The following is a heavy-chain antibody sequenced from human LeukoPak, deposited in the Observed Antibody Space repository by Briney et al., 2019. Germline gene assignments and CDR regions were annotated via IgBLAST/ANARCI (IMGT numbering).Heavy chain of an antibody. CDR2: INPNSGGT. CDR3: ALLYYDILTGYMSDY. V-gene: IGHV1-2*06. Sequence: GASVKVSCKASGYTFTGYYMHWVRQAPGQGLEWMGRINPNSGGTNYAQKFQGRVTMTRDTSISTAYMELSRLRSDDTAVYYCALLYYDILTGYMSDYWGQGTLVTVS. D-gene: IGHD3-9*01. J-gene: IGHJ4*02. CDR1: GYTFTGYY.